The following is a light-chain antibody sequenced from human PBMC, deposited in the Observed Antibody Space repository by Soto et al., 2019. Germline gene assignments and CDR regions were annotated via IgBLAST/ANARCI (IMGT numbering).Light chain of an antibody. CDR2: AAS. J-gene: IGKJ1*01. V-gene: IGKV1-39*01. CDR3: QQSYSTLWT. CDR1: QSISSY. Sequence: DIQMTQSPSSLSASVGDSVTITCRAIQSISSYLNWYQQKPGKAPKLLIYAASSLQSGVPSRFSGSGSGTDFTLTISSLQPEDFATYYCQQSYSTLWTFGQGTKVEIK.